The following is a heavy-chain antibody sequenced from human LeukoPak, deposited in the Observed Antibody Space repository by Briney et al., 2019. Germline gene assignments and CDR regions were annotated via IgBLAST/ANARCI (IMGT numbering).Heavy chain of an antibody. CDR3: AKDLKDDAFDI. D-gene: IGHD3-9*01. Sequence: GGSLRLSCAASGFIFSDYYMSWVRQAPGKGLEWVAYISSSGSTTYYADSVKGRFTISRDNAKNSLYLQMNSLRAEDTAVYYCAKDLKDDAFDIWGQGTMVTVSS. CDR2: ISSSGSTT. CDR1: GFIFSDYY. V-gene: IGHV3-11*01. J-gene: IGHJ3*02.